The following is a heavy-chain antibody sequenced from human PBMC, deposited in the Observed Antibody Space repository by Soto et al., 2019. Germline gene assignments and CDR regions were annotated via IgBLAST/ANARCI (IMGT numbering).Heavy chain of an antibody. V-gene: IGHV3-15*01. CDR2: IKSKTDGGTT. J-gene: IGHJ6*02. D-gene: IGHD6-19*01. Sequence: EVQLVESGGGLVKPGGSLRLSCAASGFTFSNAWMNWVRQAPGKGLEWVGRIKSKTDGGTTDYAAPVKGRFTISRDDSKNTLYLQMNSLKTEDTAVYYCTTGYSSGWYFYYYGMDVWGQGTTVTVSS. CDR1: GFTFSNAW. CDR3: TTGYSSGWYFYYYGMDV.